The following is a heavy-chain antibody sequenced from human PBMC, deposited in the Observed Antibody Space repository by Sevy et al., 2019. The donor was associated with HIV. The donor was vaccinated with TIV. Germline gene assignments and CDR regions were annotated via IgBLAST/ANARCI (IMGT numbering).Heavy chain of an antibody. D-gene: IGHD4-17*01. CDR3: ARDTLTTGGAFDI. J-gene: IGHJ3*02. V-gene: IGHV4-30-4*01. CDR2: ISYSGST. CDR1: GGSISSGNYY. Sequence: SETLSLTCTVSGGSISSGNYYWSWIRQPPGQGLEWIGYISYSGSTSYNPSLRSRLTISIDKSKNQLSLRLSSVTAADTAVYYCARDTLTTGGAFDIWGQGTMVTVSS.